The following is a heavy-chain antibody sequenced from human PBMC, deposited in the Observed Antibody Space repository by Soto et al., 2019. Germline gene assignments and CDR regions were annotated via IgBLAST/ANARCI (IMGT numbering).Heavy chain of an antibody. D-gene: IGHD1-26*01. V-gene: IGHV3-11*01. Sequence: GSLRLSCAPSGFTLSDYYMSWIRQAPGKGLEWVSYISSSGSTIYYADSVKGRFTISRDNAKNSLYLQMNSLRAEDTAVYYCAREGESGATYYYYYGMDVWGQGTTVTV. CDR2: ISSSGSTI. J-gene: IGHJ6*02. CDR3: AREGESGATYYYYYGMDV. CDR1: GFTLSDYY.